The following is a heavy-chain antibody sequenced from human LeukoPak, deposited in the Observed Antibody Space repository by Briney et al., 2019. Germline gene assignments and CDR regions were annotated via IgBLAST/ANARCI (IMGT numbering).Heavy chain of an antibody. CDR1: GFTFSSYE. Sequence: GGSLRLSCAASGFTFSSYEMNWVRQAPGKGLEWASYISSSGSTIYYADSVKGRFTISRDNAKNSLYLQMNSLRAEDTAVYYCAREHYYYGSGSYNWFDPWGQGTLVTVSS. CDR2: ISSSGSTI. CDR3: AREHYYYGSGSYNWFDP. J-gene: IGHJ5*02. D-gene: IGHD3-10*01. V-gene: IGHV3-48*03.